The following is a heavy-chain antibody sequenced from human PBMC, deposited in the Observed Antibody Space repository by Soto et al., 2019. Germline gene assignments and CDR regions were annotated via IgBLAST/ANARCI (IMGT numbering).Heavy chain of an antibody. CDR2: ISWNSDNI. CDR3: ARDVYSGPEDLYYYYMDV. V-gene: IGHV3-9*01. Sequence: EVQLVESGGGLAQPGTSLRLSCAASGFPFDDHAMHWVRQAPGKGLECVSGISWNSDNIAYADSVKGRFTISRDNAKSSLYLQMNSLRSEDTALYYCARDVYSGPEDLYYYYMDVWGRGTTVTVSS. CDR1: GFPFDDHA. J-gene: IGHJ6*03. D-gene: IGHD1-26*01.